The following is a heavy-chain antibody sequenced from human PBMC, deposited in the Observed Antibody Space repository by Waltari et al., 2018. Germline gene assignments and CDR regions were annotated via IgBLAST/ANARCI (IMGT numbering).Heavy chain of an antibody. CDR3: ARTLPIAADAYTDV. Sequence: QVQLVQSGAEVKKPGSSVKVSCKASGGTFSRYAISWVRPAPGQGLEWMGGIIPIFGTANYAQKFQGRVTITADESTRTAYMELSSLRSEDTAVYYCARTLPIAADAYTDVWGKGTTVTISS. D-gene: IGHD6-13*01. CDR2: IIPIFGTA. CDR1: GGTFSRYA. J-gene: IGHJ6*03. V-gene: IGHV1-69*12.